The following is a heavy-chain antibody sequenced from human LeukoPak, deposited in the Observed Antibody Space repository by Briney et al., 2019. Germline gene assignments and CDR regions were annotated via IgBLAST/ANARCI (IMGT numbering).Heavy chain of an antibody. Sequence: SETLSLTCTVSGGSLITPNYYWGWVRLPPRKGLEWIGNIFYSGGTYYNQSLQSRVTISVDTSKNQFSLKLSSVTAADTAVYYCARGGKVVILFRQRGWFDPWGQGTLVTVSS. J-gene: IGHJ5*02. CDR1: GGSLITPNYY. V-gene: IGHV4-39*07. CDR2: IFYSGGT. D-gene: IGHD3-22*01. CDR3: ARGGKVVILFRQRGWFDP.